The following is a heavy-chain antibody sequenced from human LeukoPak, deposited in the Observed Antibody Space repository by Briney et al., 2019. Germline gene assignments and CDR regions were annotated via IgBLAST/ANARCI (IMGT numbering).Heavy chain of an antibody. CDR3: AKSIRYNSGSLDY. CDR2: LSGSGDST. CDR1: GFSFTSYA. D-gene: IGHD6-19*01. Sequence: GGSLRLSCAASGFSFTSYAMAWVRQAPGKGLDWVSALSGSGDSTYYADSVKGRFTISRDNSKNTLFLQMNSLRAEDTAVYYCAKSIRYNSGSLDYWGQGTLVTVSS. J-gene: IGHJ4*02. V-gene: IGHV3-23*01.